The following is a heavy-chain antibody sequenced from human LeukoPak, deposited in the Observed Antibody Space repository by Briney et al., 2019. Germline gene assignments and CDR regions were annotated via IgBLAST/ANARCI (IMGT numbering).Heavy chain of an antibody. J-gene: IGHJ4*02. Sequence: KSSETLSLTCTVSGGSISSSSYYWGWIRQPPGKGLEWIGSIYYSGSTYYNPSLKSRVTISVDTSKNQFSLKLSSVTAADTAVYYCARGERWLQFLYWGQGTLVTVSS. V-gene: IGHV4-39*07. D-gene: IGHD5-24*01. CDR3: ARGERWLQFLY. CDR1: GGSISSSSYY. CDR2: IYYSGST.